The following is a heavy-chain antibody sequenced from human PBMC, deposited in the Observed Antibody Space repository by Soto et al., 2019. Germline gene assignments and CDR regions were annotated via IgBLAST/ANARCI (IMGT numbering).Heavy chain of an antibody. D-gene: IGHD6-19*01. CDR1: GFTFSSYA. J-gene: IGHJ4*02. Sequence: GGSLRLSCAASGFTFSSYAMSWVRQAPGKGLEWVSAISGSGGSTYYADSVKGRFTISRDNSKNTLYLQMNSLRAEDTAVYYCAKDSSGWYGSEQFDYWGQGTLVTVSS. CDR3: AKDSSGWYGSEQFDY. V-gene: IGHV3-23*01. CDR2: ISGSGGST.